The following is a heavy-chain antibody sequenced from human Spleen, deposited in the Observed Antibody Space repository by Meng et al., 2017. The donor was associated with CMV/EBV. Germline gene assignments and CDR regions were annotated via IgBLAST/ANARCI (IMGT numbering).Heavy chain of an antibody. D-gene: IGHD2-2*01. CDR1: GFIFGDYH. V-gene: IGHV3-49*04. J-gene: IGHJ6*02. CDR2: IRKNGYGGTT. Sequence: GGSLRLSCTASGFIFGDYHMGWVRQAPGKGPEWAGVIRKNGYGGTTEYAASVKGRFTISRDDSKSIAYLQMNSLKIEDTAVYYCTRGGTSAMRDGMDLPGQGTTVTVSS. CDR3: TRGGTSAMRDGMDL.